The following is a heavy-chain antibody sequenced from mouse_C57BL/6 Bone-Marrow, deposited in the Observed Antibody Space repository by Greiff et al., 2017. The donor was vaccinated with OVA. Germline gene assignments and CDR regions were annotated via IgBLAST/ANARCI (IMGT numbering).Heavy chain of an antibody. CDR3: TTPPARDY. CDR2: IDPENGDT. CDR1: GFNIKDDY. Sequence: EVQLQQSGAELVRPGASVKLSCTASGFNIKDDYMHWVKQRPEQGLEWIGWIDPENGDTEYASKFQGKATITADTSSNTAYLQLSSLTSEDTAVYYCTTPPARDYWGQGTSVTVSS. J-gene: IGHJ4*01. V-gene: IGHV14-4*01.